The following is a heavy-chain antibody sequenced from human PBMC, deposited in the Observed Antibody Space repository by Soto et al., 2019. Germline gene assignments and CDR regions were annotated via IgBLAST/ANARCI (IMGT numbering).Heavy chain of an antibody. V-gene: IGHV3-30*18. D-gene: IGHD3-10*01. CDR3: AKEGFLAPNPDY. Sequence: GGSLRLSCAASGFTFSSYGMHWVRQAPGKGLEWVAVISYDGSNKYYADSVKGRFTISRDNSKNTLYLQMNSLRAEDTAVYYCAKEGFLAPNPDYWGQGTLVTVSS. CDR2: ISYDGSNK. CDR1: GFTFSSYG. J-gene: IGHJ4*02.